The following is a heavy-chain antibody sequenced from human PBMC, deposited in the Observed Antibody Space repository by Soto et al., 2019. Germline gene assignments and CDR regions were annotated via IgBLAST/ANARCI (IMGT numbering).Heavy chain of an antibody. J-gene: IGHJ1*01. V-gene: IGHV3-43*01. CDR1: GFTFDDYT. CDR3: AKDIEHGLGLDGDYNSPLQH. Sequence: HPGGSLRLSCAASGFTFDDYTMHWVRQAPGKGLEWVSLISWDGGSTYYADSVKGRFTISRDNSKNSLYLQMNSLRTEDTALYYCAKDIEHGLGLDGDYNSPLQHWGQGTLVTVSS. D-gene: IGHD4-17*01. CDR2: ISWDGGST.